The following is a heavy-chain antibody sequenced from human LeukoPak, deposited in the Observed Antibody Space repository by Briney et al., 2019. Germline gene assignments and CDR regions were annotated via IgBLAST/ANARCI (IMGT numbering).Heavy chain of an antibody. CDR1: GYTFTGYD. Sequence: ASVKVSCKASGYTFTGYDINWVRQATGQGLEWMGWMNPDTGDTGYAQKFQGRVTMTRNTSIDTAYMELSSLRSEDTAVYYCASVAGSIDYWGQGTLVTVSS. J-gene: IGHJ4*02. CDR2: MNPDTGDT. D-gene: IGHD6-19*01. CDR3: ASVAGSIDY. V-gene: IGHV1-8*02.